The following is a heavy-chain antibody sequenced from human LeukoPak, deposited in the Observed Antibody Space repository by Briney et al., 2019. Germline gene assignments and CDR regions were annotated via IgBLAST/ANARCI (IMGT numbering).Heavy chain of an antibody. CDR3: ARDGYNCGGRLLDY. V-gene: IGHV4-30-4*02. D-gene: IGHD5-18*01. J-gene: IGHJ4*02. Sequence: SETLSLTCTVSGGSINSDDYWSWIRQPPGKGLEWMGHINNSGNKYYNPSLRSRVTISVDTSRNQVSLMLNSVTAADTAMYYCARDGYNCGGRLLDYWGQGTLVTVSS. CDR2: INNSGNK. CDR1: GGSINSDDY.